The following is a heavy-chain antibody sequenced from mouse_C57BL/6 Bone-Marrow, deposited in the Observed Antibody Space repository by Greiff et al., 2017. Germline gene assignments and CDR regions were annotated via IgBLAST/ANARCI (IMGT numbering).Heavy chain of an antibody. D-gene: IGHD1-1*01. J-gene: IGHJ2*01. CDR1: GFHIKDYY. CDR3: AKEDYWYYFDY. V-gene: IGHV14-2*01. CDR2: IDPEDGET. Sequence: VQLQQSGAELVKPGASVKLSCTASGFHIKDYYMHRVKQRTEQGLEWNGRIDPEDGETKFAPKFQGQATITADTSSNTAYLQLSSLESEDTDVYYCAKEDYWYYFDYWGQGTTLTVSS.